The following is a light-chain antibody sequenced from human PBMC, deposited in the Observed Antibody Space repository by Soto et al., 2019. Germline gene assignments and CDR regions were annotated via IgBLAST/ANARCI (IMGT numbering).Light chain of an antibody. CDR2: SAS. Sequence: DIQMTQSPSSLSASVGDRVTITCRASQSISSYLNWYQQKPGKAPKLLIYSASSLQSGVTSRFSGSGSGTDFSLTISSLPPEDFATYYCQQRYSTPLTFGGGTKVEI. V-gene: IGKV1-39*01. CDR3: QQRYSTPLT. CDR1: QSISSY. J-gene: IGKJ4*01.